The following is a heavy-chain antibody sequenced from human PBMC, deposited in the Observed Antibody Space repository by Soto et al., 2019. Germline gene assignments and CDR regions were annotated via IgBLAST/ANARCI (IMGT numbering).Heavy chain of an antibody. Sequence: QVQLVQDAAEVKKPGSSVKVSCTASGGTFSSYAISWVRPSPGQGLEWMGGIIPIFGTANYAHQFQGRVTIAADESTSTGYGEQSSLRSEDTDVYYCAGGCGGDCSTGDYLGQGTPVTVSS. CDR3: AGGCGGDCSTGDY. CDR1: GGTFSSYA. J-gene: IGHJ4*02. CDR2: IIPIFGTA. D-gene: IGHD2-21*02. V-gene: IGHV1-69*01.